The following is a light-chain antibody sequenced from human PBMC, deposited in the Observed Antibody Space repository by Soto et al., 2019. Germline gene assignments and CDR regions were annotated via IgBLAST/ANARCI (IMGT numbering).Light chain of an antibody. V-gene: IGKV1-39*01. Sequence: DIQMTQSPSSLSASVGDRVSITCRASQSINRFLHWYQQKPGKAPKLLIYGASSFQDGVPSRFSGSGSGTDFTLTISSLQPEDVATYYCQQTYYTFPITFGKWTRLEIK. J-gene: IGKJ5*01. CDR1: QSINRF. CDR2: GAS. CDR3: QQTYYTFPIT.